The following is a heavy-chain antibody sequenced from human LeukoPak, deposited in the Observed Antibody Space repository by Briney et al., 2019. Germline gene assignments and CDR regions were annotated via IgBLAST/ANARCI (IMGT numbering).Heavy chain of an antibody. V-gene: IGHV3-23*01. D-gene: IGHD5-18*01. J-gene: IGHJ4*02. Sequence: GASLRLSCAASGFTFSSYAMSWVRQAQGKGLEWVSAISGSGGSTYYADSVKGRFTISRDNSKNTLYLQMNSLRAEDTAVYYCAKVGDTAMVTEGVDFDYWGQGTLVTVSS. CDR3: AKVGDTAMVTEGVDFDY. CDR1: GFTFSSYA. CDR2: ISGSGGST.